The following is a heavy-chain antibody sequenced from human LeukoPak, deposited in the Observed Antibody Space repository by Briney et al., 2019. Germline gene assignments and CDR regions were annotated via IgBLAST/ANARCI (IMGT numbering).Heavy chain of an antibody. D-gene: IGHD2-15*01. V-gene: IGHV3-33*01. CDR1: GLTFSSYG. CDR2: IWYDGSNK. CDR3: ARQDIVVVVAATRDYYYGMDV. Sequence: GRSLRLSCAASGLTFSSYGMHWVRQAPGKGLEWVAVIWYDGSNKYYADSVKGRFTISRDNSKNTLYLQMNSLRAEDTAVYYCARQDIVVVVAATRDYYYGMDVWGQGTTVTVSS. J-gene: IGHJ6*02.